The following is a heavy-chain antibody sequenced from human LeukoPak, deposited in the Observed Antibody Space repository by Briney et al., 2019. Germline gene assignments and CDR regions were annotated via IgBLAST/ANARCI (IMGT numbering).Heavy chain of an antibody. D-gene: IGHD5-24*01. V-gene: IGHV3-7*03. CDR1: GFTFSSYW. CDR3: ARDRQDGYRIFDY. CDR2: IKQDGSEK. Sequence: GGSLRLSCAASGFTFSSYWMSWVRQAPGKGLEWVANIKQDGSEKYYVDSVKGRFTISRDNAKNSLYLQMNSLRAEDTAVYYCARDRQDGYRIFDYWGQGTLVTVSS. J-gene: IGHJ4*02.